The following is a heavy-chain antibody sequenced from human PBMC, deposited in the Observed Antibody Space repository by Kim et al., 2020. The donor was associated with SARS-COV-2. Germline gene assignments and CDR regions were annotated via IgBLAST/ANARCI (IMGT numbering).Heavy chain of an antibody. CDR2: IYYSGST. CDR3: ARQEREGTVTTAGDWFDP. V-gene: IGHV4-31*03. CDR1: GGSISSGGYY. Sequence: SETLSLTCTVSGGSISSGGYYWSWIRQHPGKGLEWIGYIYYSGSTYYNPSLKSRVTISVDTSKNQFSLKLSSVTAADTAVYYCARQEREGTVTTAGDWFDPWGQGTLVTVSS. J-gene: IGHJ5*02. D-gene: IGHD4-17*01.